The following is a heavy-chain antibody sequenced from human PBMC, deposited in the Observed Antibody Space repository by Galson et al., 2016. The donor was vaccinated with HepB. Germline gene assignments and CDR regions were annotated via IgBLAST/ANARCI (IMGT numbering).Heavy chain of an antibody. J-gene: IGHJ4*02. CDR1: GFTFSRYA. V-gene: IGHV3-23*01. CDR2: TSGSGGST. Sequence: SLRLSCAASGFTFSRYAMTWVRQAPGKGLEWVSDTSGSGGSTNYADSVKGRFTISRDNAKNSLYLQMNSLRAEDTAVYYCARDASSTGYFGGTTDDYWGQGTLVTVSS. CDR3: ARDASSTGYFGGTTDDY. D-gene: IGHD3-22*01.